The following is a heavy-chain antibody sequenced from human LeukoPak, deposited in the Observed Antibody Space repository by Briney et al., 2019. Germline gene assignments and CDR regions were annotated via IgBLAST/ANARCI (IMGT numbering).Heavy chain of an antibody. J-gene: IGHJ4*02. CDR1: GFTFSSYE. D-gene: IGHD6-19*01. V-gene: IGHV3-48*03. CDR3: AKDARRSSGWWFFDH. Sequence: GGSLRLPCAASGFTFSSYEMNWVRQSPGKGLEWVSYISGSGSSKYYADSVKGRFTISRDNAKNSLYLQMNSLRAEDTAVYYCAKDARRSSGWWFFDHWGQGTLVTVSS. CDR2: ISGSGSSK.